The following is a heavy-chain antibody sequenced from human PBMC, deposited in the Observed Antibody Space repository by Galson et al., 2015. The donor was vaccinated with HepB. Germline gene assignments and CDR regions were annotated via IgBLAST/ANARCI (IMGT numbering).Heavy chain of an antibody. CDR3: ARASSLYGSGSYFDY. J-gene: IGHJ4*02. CDR2: IWYDGSNQ. D-gene: IGHD3-10*01. Sequence: SLRLSCAASGFTFSSFGMHWVRQAPGKGLDWVALIWYDGSNQYYPGSVKGRFTISRDNSKNTLHLQMNSPRAEDTAVYYCARASSLYGSGSYFDYWGQGTLVTVSS. CDR1: GFTFSSFG. V-gene: IGHV3-33*01.